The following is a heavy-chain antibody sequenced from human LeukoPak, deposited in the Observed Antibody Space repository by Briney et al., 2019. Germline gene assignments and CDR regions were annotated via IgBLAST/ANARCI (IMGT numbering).Heavy chain of an antibody. D-gene: IGHD5-24*01. CDR1: GFTFSTYV. CDR2: INHYGSHI. V-gene: IGHV3-74*01. Sequence: QPGGSLRLSCAVSGFTFSTYVMHWVRRAPGESLVWVTHINHYGSHIYYADSVKGRSTISRDNEKHTVYPQMNSLRADDTAIYYCVRDSNFKIDYWGQGTLVTVSP. CDR3: VRDSNFKIDY. J-gene: IGHJ4*02.